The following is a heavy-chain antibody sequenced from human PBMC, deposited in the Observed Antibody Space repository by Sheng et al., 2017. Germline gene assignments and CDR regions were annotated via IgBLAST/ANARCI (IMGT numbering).Heavy chain of an antibody. J-gene: IGHJ4*02. D-gene: IGHD2-15*01. CDR2: INPNSGGT. CDR1: GYTFTGYY. CDR3: ARDISNVVVVAATDY. V-gene: IGHV1-2*02. Sequence: QVQLVQSGAEVKKPGASVKVSCKASGYTFTGYYMHWVRQAPGQGLEWMGWINPNSGGTNYAQKFQGRVTMTRDTSISTAYMELSRLRSDDTAVYYCARDISNVVVVAATDYWGQGTLVTVSS.